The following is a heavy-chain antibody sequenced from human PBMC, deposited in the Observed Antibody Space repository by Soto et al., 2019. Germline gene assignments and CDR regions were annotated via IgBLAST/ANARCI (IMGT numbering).Heavy chain of an antibody. V-gene: IGHV3-30-3*01. Sequence: QVQLVESGGGVVQPGRSLRLSCAASGFTFSSYAMHWVRQAPGKGLEWVAVISYDGSNKYYADSVKGRFTISRDNSKNRWYLQRTALRVEDPVFYYFGRDRSMAWTLDFNYWAKEP. CDR2: ISYDGSNK. D-gene: IGHD2-8*01. J-gene: IGHJ4*01. CDR3: GRDRSMAWTLDFNY. CDR1: GFTFSSYA.